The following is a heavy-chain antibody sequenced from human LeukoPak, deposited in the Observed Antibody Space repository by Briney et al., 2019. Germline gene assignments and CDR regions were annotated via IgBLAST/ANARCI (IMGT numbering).Heavy chain of an antibody. CDR3: ASRGDYSSSSLYYYYGMDV. CDR1: GGSFSGYY. J-gene: IGHJ6*02. Sequence: SETLSLTCAVYGGSFSGYYWSWIRQLPGKGLEWIGEINHSGSTNYNPSLKSRVTISVDTSKNQFSLKLSSVTAADTAVYYCASRGDYSSSSLYYYYGMDVWGQGTTVTVSS. D-gene: IGHD6-6*01. CDR2: INHSGST. V-gene: IGHV4-34*01.